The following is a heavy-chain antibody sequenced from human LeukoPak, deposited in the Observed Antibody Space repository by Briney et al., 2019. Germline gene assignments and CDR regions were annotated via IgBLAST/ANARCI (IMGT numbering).Heavy chain of an antibody. V-gene: IGHV4-31*03. CDR3: AMIYDYVWGSYRTNFDY. CDR1: GGSISSSSYY. Sequence: KPSETLSLTCTVSGGSISSSSYYWGWIRQPPGKGLEWIGYIYYSGSTYYNPSLKSRVTISVDTSKNQFSLKLSSVTAADTAVYYCAMIYDYVWGSYRTNFDYWGQGTLVTVSS. CDR2: IYYSGST. D-gene: IGHD3-16*02. J-gene: IGHJ4*02.